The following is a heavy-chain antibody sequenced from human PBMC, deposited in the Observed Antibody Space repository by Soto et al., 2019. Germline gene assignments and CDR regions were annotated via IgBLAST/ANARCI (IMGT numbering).Heavy chain of an antibody. CDR3: ARGLYDSGSFYFDF. CDR2: LYSGGTT. CDR1: GFNFIRKY. D-gene: IGHD3-10*01. J-gene: IGHJ4*02. V-gene: IGHV3-53*01. Sequence: EVQLVESGGGLIQPGGSLRLSCAASGFNFIRKYMIWVRQAPGKGLEWVSILYSGGTTYYADSVKGRFTISRDTSENTLYRQMNSLSAEDTAVYYCARGLYDSGSFYFDFWGQGTLVTVSS.